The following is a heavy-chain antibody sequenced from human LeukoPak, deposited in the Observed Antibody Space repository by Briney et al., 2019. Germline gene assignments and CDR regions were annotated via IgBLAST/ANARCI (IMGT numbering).Heavy chain of an antibody. V-gene: IGHV3-30*18. CDR2: ISYDGSNK. CDR3: AKDLVSYDSTGYPDY. CDR1: GFTFSSYG. Sequence: GGSLRLSCAASGFTFSSYGMHWVRQAPGKGLGWVAVISYDGSNKYYADSVKGRFTISRDNSKNTLYLQMNSLRAEDTAVYYCAKDLVSYDSTGYPDYWGQGTLVTVSS. J-gene: IGHJ4*02. D-gene: IGHD3-22*01.